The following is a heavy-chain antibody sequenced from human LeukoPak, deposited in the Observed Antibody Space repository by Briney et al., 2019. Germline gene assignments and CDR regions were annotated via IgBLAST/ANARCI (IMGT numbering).Heavy chain of an antibody. CDR1: GYTFTSYG. J-gene: IGHJ4*02. D-gene: IGHD3-22*01. CDR2: MNPNSGNT. CDR3: ARGLNYYDSSGQQLD. V-gene: IGHV1-8*02. Sequence: ASVKVSCKASGYTFTSYGISWVRQAPGQGLEWMGWMNPNSGNTGYAQKFQGRVTMTRNTSISTAYMELSSLRSEDTAVYYCARGLNYYDSSGQQLDWGQGTLVTVSS.